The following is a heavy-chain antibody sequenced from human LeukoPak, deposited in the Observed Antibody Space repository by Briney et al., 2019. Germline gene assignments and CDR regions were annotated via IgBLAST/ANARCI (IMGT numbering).Heavy chain of an antibody. Sequence: KSSETLSLTCTVSGGSISSSSFYWGWIRQPPGKGLEWIGSMSYSGSSYHNPSLKSRVTISVDTSKNQFSLKLSSVTAADTAVYYCARGRGIAVAGTPTGAANWFDPWGQGTLVTVSS. CDR1: GGSISSSSFY. V-gene: IGHV4-39*07. CDR2: MSYSGSS. D-gene: IGHD6-19*01. CDR3: ARGRGIAVAGTPTGAANWFDP. J-gene: IGHJ5*02.